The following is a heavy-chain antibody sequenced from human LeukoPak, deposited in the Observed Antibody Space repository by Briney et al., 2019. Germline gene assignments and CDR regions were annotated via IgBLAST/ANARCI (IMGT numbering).Heavy chain of an antibody. CDR2: ITWNSGSI. D-gene: IGHD3-22*01. CDR1: GFTFSSYS. Sequence: GGSLRLSCAASGFTFSSYSMNWVRHAPGKGLEWVSGITWNSGSIDYADSVKGRFTISRDNAKNSLYLQMNSLRAEDTALYYCAKSPKDSGYYEPIDYWGQGTLVTVSS. CDR3: AKSPKDSGYYEPIDY. V-gene: IGHV3-9*01. J-gene: IGHJ4*02.